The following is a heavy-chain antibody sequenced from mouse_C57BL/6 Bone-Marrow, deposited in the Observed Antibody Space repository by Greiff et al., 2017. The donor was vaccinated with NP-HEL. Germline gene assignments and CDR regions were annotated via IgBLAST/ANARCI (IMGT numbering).Heavy chain of an antibody. J-gene: IGHJ2*01. CDR2: ISYDGSN. CDR3: AIYPY. D-gene: IGHD2-1*01. CDR1: GYSITSGYY. Sequence: EVKLQESGPGLVKPSQSLSLTCSVTGYSITSGYYWNWIRQFPGNKLEWMGYISYDGSNNYNPSLKNRISITRDTSKNQFFLKLNSVTTEDTATYYCAIYPYWGQGTTLTVAS. V-gene: IGHV3-6*01.